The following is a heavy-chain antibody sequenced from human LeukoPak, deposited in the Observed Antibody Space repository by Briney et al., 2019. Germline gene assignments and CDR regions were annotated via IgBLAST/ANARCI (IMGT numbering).Heavy chain of an antibody. CDR2: IYSGGST. Sequence: GTLSLTCAVSGGSISSDNWWSWVRQPPGKGLEWVSVIYSGGSTYYADSVKGRFTISRDNSKNTLYLQMNSLRAEDTAVYYCASGEGNTDDYWGQGTLVTVSS. V-gene: IGHV3-66*01. D-gene: IGHD3-3*01. CDR3: ASGEGNTDDY. J-gene: IGHJ4*02. CDR1: GGSISSDNW.